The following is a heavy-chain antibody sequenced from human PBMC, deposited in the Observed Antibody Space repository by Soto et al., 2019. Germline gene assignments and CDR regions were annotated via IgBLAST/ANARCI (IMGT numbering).Heavy chain of an antibody. Sequence: PGGSLRLSCAASGFTFSSYGMHWVRQAPGKGLEWVAVISYDGSNKYYADSVKGRFTISRDNSKNTLYLQMNSLRAEDTAVYYCAKDQHGGNGNFDYWGQGTLVTVSS. D-gene: IGHD2-15*01. CDR1: GFTFSSYG. CDR3: AKDQHGGNGNFDY. V-gene: IGHV3-30*18. CDR2: ISYDGSNK. J-gene: IGHJ4*02.